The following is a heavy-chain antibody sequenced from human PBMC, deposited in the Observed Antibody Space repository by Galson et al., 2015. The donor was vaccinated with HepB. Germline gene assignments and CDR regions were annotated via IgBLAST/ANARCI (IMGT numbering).Heavy chain of an antibody. CDR3: VKERGKWEQPYCFDS. V-gene: IGHV3-30*18. D-gene: IGHD1-26*01. CDR2: ISYDGSNN. Sequence: SLRLSCAASGFTFSSYGIHWVRQVPGKGLEWVTVISYDGSNNYYADSVKGRFTISRDNSKNTLFLQMNSLRAEDTAVYYCVKERGKWEQPYCFDSRGQGTLVTVSS. CDR1: GFTFSSYG. J-gene: IGHJ4*02.